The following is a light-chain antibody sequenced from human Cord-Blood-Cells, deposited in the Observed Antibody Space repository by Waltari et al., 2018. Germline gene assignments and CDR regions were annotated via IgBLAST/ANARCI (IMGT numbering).Light chain of an antibody. CDR2: SNN. CDR1: SSNIGSNT. CDR3: AAWDDSLNARV. J-gene: IGLJ3*02. Sequence: QSVLTHPPSASGTPGQRVTISSSGSSSNIGSNTVNWYQQLPGTAPKLLIYSNNQRPSGVPDRFSGSKSGTSASLAISGLQSEDEADYYCAAWDDSLNARVFGGGTKLTVL. V-gene: IGLV1-44*01.